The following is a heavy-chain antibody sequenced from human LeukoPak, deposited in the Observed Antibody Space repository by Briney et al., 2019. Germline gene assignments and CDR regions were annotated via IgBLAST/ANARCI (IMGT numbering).Heavy chain of an antibody. CDR2: ISGSGGST. CDR1: GFTFGSYA. Sequence: PGGSLRLSCAASGFTFGSYAMSWVRQAPGKGLEWVSAISGSGGSTYYADSVKGRFTISRDNSKNTLYLQMNSLRAEDTAVYYCAKDFPWNDVGVGKSGYFDYWGQGTLVTVSS. CDR3: AKDFPWNDVGVGKSGYFDY. J-gene: IGHJ4*02. V-gene: IGHV3-23*01. D-gene: IGHD1-1*01.